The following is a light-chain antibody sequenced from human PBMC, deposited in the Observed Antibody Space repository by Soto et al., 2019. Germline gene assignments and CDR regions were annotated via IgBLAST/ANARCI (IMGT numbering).Light chain of an antibody. CDR3: QQSYSTPVMYT. CDR2: AAS. Sequence: DIQMTQSPSSLSASVGDRVTITCRASQSISSYLNWYQQKPGKAPKLLIYAASSLQSGVPSRFSGSGSGTDFTLTISSQQPEDFATYYCQQSYSTPVMYTFGQGTKLEIK. V-gene: IGKV1-39*01. J-gene: IGKJ2*01. CDR1: QSISSY.